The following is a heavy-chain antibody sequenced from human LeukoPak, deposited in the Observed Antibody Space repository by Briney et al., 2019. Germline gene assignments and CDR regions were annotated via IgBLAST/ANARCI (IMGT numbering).Heavy chain of an antibody. D-gene: IGHD2-21*02. Sequence: GRSLRLSYVASEFDFFSYGMQWVRQAPGKGRVGGSRIFTDGSTTTYADAVEGSFNICRDIAKNTLYLDMTSLRVEEKAVYYCATELPREVTIDYWGQGTPVTVSP. CDR3: ATELPREVTIDY. J-gene: IGHJ4*01. CDR2: IFTDGSTT. V-gene: IGHV3-74*03. CDR1: EFDFFSYG.